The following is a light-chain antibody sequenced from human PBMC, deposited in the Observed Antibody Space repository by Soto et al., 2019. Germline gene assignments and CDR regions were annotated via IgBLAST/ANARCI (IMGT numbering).Light chain of an antibody. Sequence: QSALTQPRLVSGSPGQSVTISCTGTSSDVGGYNYVSWYQQPPGKAPKLMIYDVSKRPSGVPDRFSGSKSGNTASLTISGLQAEDEADYYCYSYAGSYTWVFGGGTKLTVL. J-gene: IGLJ2*01. CDR1: SSDVGGYNY. CDR3: YSYAGSYTWV. V-gene: IGLV2-11*01. CDR2: DVS.